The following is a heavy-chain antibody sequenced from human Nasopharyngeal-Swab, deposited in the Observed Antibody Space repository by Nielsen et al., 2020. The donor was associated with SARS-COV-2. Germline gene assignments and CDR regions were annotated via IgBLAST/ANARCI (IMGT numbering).Heavy chain of an antibody. CDR2: IYSRGET. D-gene: IGHD5-12*01. V-gene: IGHV3-53*01. CDR3: ARASSGYDEWYFDL. J-gene: IGHJ2*01. CDR1: GFSVSYNY. Sequence: GESLKISCEVSGFSVSYNYMSWVRQAPGKGLEWVAVIYSRGETHYTDSVRGRFTISRDNSKNMVNLQLNSLRAEDTAVYYCARASSGYDEWYFDLWGRGTLVTVSS.